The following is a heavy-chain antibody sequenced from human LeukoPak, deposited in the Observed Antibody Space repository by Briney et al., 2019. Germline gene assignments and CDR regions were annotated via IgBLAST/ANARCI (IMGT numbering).Heavy chain of an antibody. Sequence: ASVKVSCKASGYTFTSDGISWVRQAPGQGLEWMGWISAYNGNTNYAQKLQGRVTMTTDTSTSTAYMELRSLRSEDTAFYYCARDIVGATTETFDYWGQGTLVTVSS. D-gene: IGHD1-26*01. J-gene: IGHJ4*02. V-gene: IGHV1-18*01. CDR2: ISAYNGNT. CDR3: ARDIVGATTETFDY. CDR1: GYTFTSDG.